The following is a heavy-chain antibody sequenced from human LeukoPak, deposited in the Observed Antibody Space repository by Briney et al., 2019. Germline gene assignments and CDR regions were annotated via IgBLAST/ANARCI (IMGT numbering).Heavy chain of an antibody. CDR2: IIPIFGTA. CDR1: GGTFSSYA. J-gene: IGHJ4*02. Sequence: VASVKVSCKASGGTFSSYAISWVRQAPGQGLEWMGGIIPIFGTANYAQKFQGRVTITADESTSTAYMELSSLRSEDTAVYYCARDAIVVGRPFDYWGQGTLVTVSS. D-gene: IGHD2-2*01. V-gene: IGHV1-69*13. CDR3: ARDAIVVGRPFDY.